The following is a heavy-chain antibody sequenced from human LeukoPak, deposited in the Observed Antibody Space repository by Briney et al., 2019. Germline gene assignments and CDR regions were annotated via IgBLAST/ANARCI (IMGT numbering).Heavy chain of an antibody. D-gene: IGHD4-23*01. Sequence: GASVKVSCKASGYTFTGYYMHWVRQAPGQGLEWMGWINPNSGGTNYAQKFQGRVTMTRDTSISTAYMELSRLRSDDTAVYYCARDGPDYGGNSRAFDIWGQGTMVTVSS. CDR3: ARDGPDYGGNSRAFDI. CDR1: GYTFTGYY. J-gene: IGHJ3*02. V-gene: IGHV1-2*02. CDR2: INPNSGGT.